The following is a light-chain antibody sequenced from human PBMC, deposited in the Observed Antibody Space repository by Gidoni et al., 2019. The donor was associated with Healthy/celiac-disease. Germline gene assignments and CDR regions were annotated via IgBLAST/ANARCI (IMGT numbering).Light chain of an antibody. CDR2: AAS. CDR3: QQSYSTPPI. J-gene: IGKJ5*01. V-gene: IGKV1-39*01. Sequence: DIQMTQSPSSLSASVGDRVTITCLASQSISSYLNWYQQKPGKAPKLLIYAASSLQSGVPSRFSGSGSGTDFTLTISSLQPEDFATYYCQQSYSTPPIFGQXTRLEIK. CDR1: QSISSY.